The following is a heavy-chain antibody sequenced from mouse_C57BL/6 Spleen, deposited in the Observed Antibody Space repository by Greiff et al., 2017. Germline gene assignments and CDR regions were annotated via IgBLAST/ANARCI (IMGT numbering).Heavy chain of an antibody. CDR3: ARGGVYYDYDPYAMDY. CDR2: INYDGSST. CDR1: GFTFSDYY. V-gene: IGHV5-16*01. D-gene: IGHD2-4*01. J-gene: IGHJ4*01. Sequence: EVKLMESEGGLVQPGSSMKLSCTASGFTFSDYYMAWVRQVPEKGLEWVANINYDGSSTYYLDSLKSRFIISGDNAKNILYLQMGSLKSEDTATYYCARGGVYYDYDPYAMDYWCQGTSVTVSS.